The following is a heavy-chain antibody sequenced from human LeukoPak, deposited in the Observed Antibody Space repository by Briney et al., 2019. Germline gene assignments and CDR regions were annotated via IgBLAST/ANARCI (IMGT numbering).Heavy chain of an antibody. CDR2: ISGSGGST. CDR1: GFTFSSYA. J-gene: IGHJ4*02. V-gene: IGHV3-23*01. D-gene: IGHD5-18*01. Sequence: GGSLRLSCAASGFTFSSYAMSWVRQAPGKGLEWVSAISGSGGSTYYADSVKGRFTIPRDNSKNTLYLQMNSLRAEDTAVYYCAKSRGYSYGYYYFDYWGQGTLVTVSS. CDR3: AKSRGYSYGYYYFDY.